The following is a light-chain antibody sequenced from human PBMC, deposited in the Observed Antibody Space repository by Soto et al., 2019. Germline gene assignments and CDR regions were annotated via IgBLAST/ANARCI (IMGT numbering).Light chain of an antibody. CDR2: GAS. Sequence: EIVLTQPPGTLSLSPGERATLSCRASQSVSSTYLAWYQQKPGQAPRLLIYGASSRATGIPDRFSGSGSGTDFTLTISRLEPEDLAVYYCQQYGSSRTFGQGTKVEIK. V-gene: IGKV3-20*01. J-gene: IGKJ1*01. CDR1: QSVSSTY. CDR3: QQYGSSRT.